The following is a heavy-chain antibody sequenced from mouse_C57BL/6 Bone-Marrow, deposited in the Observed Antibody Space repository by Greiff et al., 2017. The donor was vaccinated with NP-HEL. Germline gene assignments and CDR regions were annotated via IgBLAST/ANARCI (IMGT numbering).Heavy chain of an antibody. CDR3: ARDYYGSSYLHYYAMDY. Sequence: VQLQQPGAELVKPGASVKLSCKASGYTFTSYWMHWVKQRPGRGLEWIGRIDPNSGGTKYNEKFKSKATLTVDKPSSTAYMQLSSLTSEDSAVYYCARDYYGSSYLHYYAMDYWGQGTSVTVSS. J-gene: IGHJ4*01. V-gene: IGHV1-72*01. CDR2: IDPNSGGT. D-gene: IGHD1-1*01. CDR1: GYTFTSYW.